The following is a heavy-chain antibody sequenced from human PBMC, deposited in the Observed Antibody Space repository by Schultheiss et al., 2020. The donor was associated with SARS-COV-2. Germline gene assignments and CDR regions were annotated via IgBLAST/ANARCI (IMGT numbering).Heavy chain of an antibody. CDR2: ISYDGSNK. J-gene: IGHJ4*02. Sequence: GGSLRLSCAASGFPFSSYWMHWVRQAPGKGLEWVAVISYDGSNKYYADSVKGRITISRDDPKNTLNLQMSSLTAEDTAVYYCARVDCGGDCHSRFLADYWGLGTLVTVSS. CDR1: GFPFSSYW. V-gene: IGHV3-30-3*01. CDR3: ARVDCGGDCHSRFLADY. D-gene: IGHD2-21*02.